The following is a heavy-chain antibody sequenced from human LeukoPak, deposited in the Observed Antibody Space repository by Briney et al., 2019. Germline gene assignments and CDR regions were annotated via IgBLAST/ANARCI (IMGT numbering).Heavy chain of an antibody. V-gene: IGHV3-74*01. D-gene: IGHD3-16*02. CDR1: GFTFSTYW. J-gene: IGHJ4*02. Sequence: GGSLRLSCAVSGFTFSTYWMHWVRQAPGKGLVWVSRINTDGSLMNYADSVKGRFTMSRDNAKNTLYLQMNSLRAEDTAVYYCAKSPSYTDYFDYWGQGTLVTVSS. CDR3: AKSPSYTDYFDY. CDR2: INTDGSLM.